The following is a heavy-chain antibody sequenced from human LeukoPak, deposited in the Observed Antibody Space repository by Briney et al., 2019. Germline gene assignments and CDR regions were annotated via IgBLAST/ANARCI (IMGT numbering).Heavy chain of an antibody. CDR2: IYHSEFT. V-gene: IGHV4-38-2*02. CDR3: ARLWSVGASPYYFEY. J-gene: IGHJ4*02. Sequence: SETLSLTCSVFGYPISSGYYWGWIRQPPGKGLEWIGSIYHSEFTYNNPSLKSRVTMSVDTSKNQFSLKLSSVTAADTAVSFCARLWSVGASPYYFEYWGQGTLATVSS. D-gene: IGHD1-26*01. CDR1: GYPISSGYY.